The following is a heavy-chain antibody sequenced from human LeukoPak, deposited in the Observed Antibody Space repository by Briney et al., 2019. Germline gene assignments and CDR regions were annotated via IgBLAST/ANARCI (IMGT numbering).Heavy chain of an antibody. J-gene: IGHJ3*02. CDR2: INQDGSKK. V-gene: IGHV3-7*01. CDR1: RFAFINDW. CDR3: ARATSPSSISSYFDALTM. Sequence: PGGSLRLSCATSRFAFINDWMTWVRQAQGKGLEWLANINQDGSKKNYVDSVKGRFTISRDNTKKSVFLQMNSLRAEDTAIYFYARATSPSSISSYFDALTMWGQGTMVTVSS. D-gene: IGHD6-19*01.